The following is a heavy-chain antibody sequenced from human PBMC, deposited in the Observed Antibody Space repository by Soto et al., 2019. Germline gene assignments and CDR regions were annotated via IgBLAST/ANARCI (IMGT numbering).Heavy chain of an antibody. CDR3: ARGIAAAGGAFDI. CDR1: GFTFSSYD. D-gene: IGHD6-13*01. J-gene: IGHJ3*02. CDR2: IGTAGDT. V-gene: IGHV3-13*01. Sequence: GGSLRLSCAASGFTFSSYDMHWVRQATGKGLEWFSAIGTAGDTYYPGSVKGRFTISRENAKNSLYLQMNSLRAGDTAVYYCARGIAAAGGAFDIWGQGTMVTVSS.